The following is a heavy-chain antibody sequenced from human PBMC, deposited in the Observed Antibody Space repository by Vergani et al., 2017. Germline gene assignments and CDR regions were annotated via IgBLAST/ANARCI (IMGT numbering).Heavy chain of an antibody. CDR1: GGSISSYY. J-gene: IGHJ3*02. CDR3: ARAYNWNDANYDAFDI. CDR2: IYYSGST. V-gene: IGHV4-59*01. D-gene: IGHD1-20*01. Sequence: QVQLQESGPGLVKPSETLSLTCTVSGGSISSYYWSWIRQPPGKGLEWIGYIYYSGSTNYNPSLKRRVTISVDTSKNQFSLKLSSVTAADTAVYYCARAYNWNDANYDAFDIWGQGTMVTVSS.